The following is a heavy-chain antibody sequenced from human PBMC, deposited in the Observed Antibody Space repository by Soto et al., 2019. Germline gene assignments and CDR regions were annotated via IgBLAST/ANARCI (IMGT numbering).Heavy chain of an antibody. D-gene: IGHD3-22*01. Sequence: QIQLVQSVAEVKKPGASVKVSCKTAGYTFVSYGISWVRQAPGQGLEWMGWISPYNGNTNFAQRFRGRVTLTTDTSTDIVYLDLGSLKSEDTAVYYCASAQNVFDSSGYYDHWGQGTLITVSS. CDR1: GYTFVSYG. J-gene: IGHJ5*02. CDR3: ASAQNVFDSSGYYDH. V-gene: IGHV1-18*04. CDR2: ISPYNGNT.